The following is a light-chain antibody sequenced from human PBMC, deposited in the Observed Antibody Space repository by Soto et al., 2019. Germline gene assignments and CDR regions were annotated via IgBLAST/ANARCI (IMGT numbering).Light chain of an antibody. CDR3: ASHAGSSAV. Sequence: QSALTQPPSASGSPGQSVTISCTGTSSDVGGYNYVSWYQQHPGKAPKVIIYDVSKRPSGVPDRFSGSKSGNTASLTVSGLQTEDDADYYCASHAGSSAVFGGGTQLTVL. CDR1: SSDVGGYNY. J-gene: IGLJ7*01. V-gene: IGLV2-8*01. CDR2: DVS.